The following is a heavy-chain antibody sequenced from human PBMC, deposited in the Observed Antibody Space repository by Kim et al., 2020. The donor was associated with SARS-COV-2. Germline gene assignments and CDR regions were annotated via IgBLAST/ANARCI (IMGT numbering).Heavy chain of an antibody. CDR3: GRGSLQQGFDL. CDR1: GFTFSSYW. J-gene: IGHJ5*02. Sequence: GGSLRLSCEVSGFTFSSYWMNWVRHAPGKGLVWVSRINSDGSNTNYADSVKGRFTISRDNAKNTLHLQMNSLGAEDTAVYYCGRGSLQQGFDLWGQGTRVTVSS. CDR2: INSDGSNT. D-gene: IGHD6-13*01. V-gene: IGHV3-74*01.